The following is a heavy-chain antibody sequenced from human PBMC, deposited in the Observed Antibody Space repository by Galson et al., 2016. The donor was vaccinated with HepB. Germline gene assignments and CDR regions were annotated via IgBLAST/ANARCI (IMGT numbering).Heavy chain of an antibody. D-gene: IGHD5-18*01. Sequence: SLRLSCAASGFPFTDSYMSWIRQAPGRGLEWVSYISSSGSAKFYADSVKGRFTISRDNAKNSLYLQMNSLRAEDTAVYYCARDTQLWFLGYYYGMDVWGQGTTVTVSS. J-gene: IGHJ6*02. CDR1: GFPFTDSY. CDR3: ARDTQLWFLGYYYGMDV. V-gene: IGHV3-11*04. CDR2: ISSSGSAK.